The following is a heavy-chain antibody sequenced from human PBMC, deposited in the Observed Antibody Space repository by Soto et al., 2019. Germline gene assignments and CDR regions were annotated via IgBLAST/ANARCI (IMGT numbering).Heavy chain of an antibody. CDR3: ARLGAFDI. CDR2: IYYSGST. CDR1: GGSISSSSYY. V-gene: IGHV4-39*01. J-gene: IGHJ3*02. Sequence: QLQLQESGPGLVKPSETLSLTCTVSGGSISSSSYYWGWIRQPPGKGLEWIGSIYYSGSTSYNPSXXSXFXXSVDTSKNQFSLKLSSVTAADTAVYYCARLGAFDIWGQGTMVTVSS.